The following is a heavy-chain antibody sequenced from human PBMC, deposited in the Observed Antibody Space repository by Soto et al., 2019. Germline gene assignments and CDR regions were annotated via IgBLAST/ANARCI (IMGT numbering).Heavy chain of an antibody. Sequence: PGGSLRLSCAASGFTFSSYAMHWVRQAPGKGLEWVAVISYDGSNKYYADSVKGRFTISRDNSKNTLYLQMNSLRAEDTAVYYCARIDTMIVVALSAAFDIWGQGTMVTVS. CDR1: GFTFSSYA. CDR2: ISYDGSNK. CDR3: ARIDTMIVVALSAAFDI. D-gene: IGHD3-22*01. J-gene: IGHJ3*02. V-gene: IGHV3-30-3*01.